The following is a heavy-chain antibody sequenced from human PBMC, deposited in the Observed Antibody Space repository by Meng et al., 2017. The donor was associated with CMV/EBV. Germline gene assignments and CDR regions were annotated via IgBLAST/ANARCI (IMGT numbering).Heavy chain of an antibody. CDR1: GYTFTGYY. CDR2: INPNSGGT. Sequence: ASGYTFTGYYVHWVRQAPGQGLEWMGWINPNSGGTNYAQKFQGRVTMTRDTSISTAYMELSRLRSDDTAVYYCAISMVRGVNRPLDYWGQGTLVTVSS. CDR3: AISMVRGVNRPLDY. D-gene: IGHD3-10*01. V-gene: IGHV1-2*02. J-gene: IGHJ4*02.